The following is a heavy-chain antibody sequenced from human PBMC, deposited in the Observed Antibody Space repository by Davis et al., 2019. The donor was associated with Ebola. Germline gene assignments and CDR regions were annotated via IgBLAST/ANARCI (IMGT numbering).Heavy chain of an antibody. V-gene: IGHV1-3*01. Sequence: ASVKVSCKTSGYTFSNYAIHWVRQAPGQRLEWMGWINAGNGDTKYSQKFQGRVTMTRDTSTSTVYMELSSLRSEDTAVYYCARGAGGYYYYYGMDVWGQGTTVTVSS. CDR1: GYTFSNYA. CDR2: INAGNGDT. J-gene: IGHJ6*02. CDR3: ARGAGGYYYYYGMDV. D-gene: IGHD6-25*01.